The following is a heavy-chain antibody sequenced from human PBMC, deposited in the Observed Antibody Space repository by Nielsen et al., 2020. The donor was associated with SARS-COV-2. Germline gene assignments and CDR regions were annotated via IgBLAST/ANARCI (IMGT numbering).Heavy chain of an antibody. CDR3: AKDLRRDIVVVVAAMSYYYYGMDV. V-gene: IGHV3-48*01. CDR2: ISSSSSTI. D-gene: IGHD2-15*01. J-gene: IGHJ6*02. Sequence: GESRKISCAASGFTFSSYSMNWVRQAPGKGLEWVSYISSSSSTIYYADSVKGRFTISRDNSKNTLYLQMNSLRAEDTAVYYCAKDLRRDIVVVVAAMSYYYYGMDVWGQGTTVTVSS. CDR1: GFTFSSYS.